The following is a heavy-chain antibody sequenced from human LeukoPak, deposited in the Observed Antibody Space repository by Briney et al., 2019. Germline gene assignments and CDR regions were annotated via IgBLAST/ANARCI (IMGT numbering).Heavy chain of an antibody. V-gene: IGHV4-34*01. CDR1: GGSFSGYY. Sequence: ASETLSLTCAVYGGSFSGYYWSWIRQPPGKGLEWIGEINHSGSTNYNPSLKSRVTISVDTSKNQFSLKLSSVTAADTAVYYCARVSRPYYYDSSGYFLPRAFDIWGQGTMVTVSS. CDR2: INHSGST. J-gene: IGHJ3*02. CDR3: ARVSRPYYYDSSGYFLPRAFDI. D-gene: IGHD3-22*01.